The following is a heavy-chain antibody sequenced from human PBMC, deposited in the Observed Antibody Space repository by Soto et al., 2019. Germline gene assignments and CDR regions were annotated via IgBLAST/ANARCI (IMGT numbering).Heavy chain of an antibody. CDR3: ARDSRIQLWNYYFDY. Sequence: PGGSLRLSCAASGFTFSSYAMHWVRQAPGKGLEWVAVISYDGSNKYYADSVKGRFTISRDNSKNTLYLQMNSLRAEDTAVYYCARDSRIQLWNYYFDYWGQGTLVTVSS. J-gene: IGHJ4*02. CDR2: ISYDGSNK. D-gene: IGHD5-18*01. CDR1: GFTFSSYA. V-gene: IGHV3-30-3*01.